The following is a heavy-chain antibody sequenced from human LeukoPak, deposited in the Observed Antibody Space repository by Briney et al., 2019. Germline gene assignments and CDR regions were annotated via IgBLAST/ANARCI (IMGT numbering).Heavy chain of an antibody. CDR2: ISYDGSNK. J-gene: IGHJ4*02. V-gene: IGHV3-30-3*01. D-gene: IGHD3-16*01. CDR1: GLIVTNNY. Sequence: GGSLRLSCAASGLIVTNNYMSWVRQAPGKGLEWVAVISYDGSNKYYADSVKGRFTISRDNSKNTLYLQMNSLRAEDTAVYYCARSPYDYSMIYFDYWGQGTLVTVSS. CDR3: ARSPYDYSMIYFDY.